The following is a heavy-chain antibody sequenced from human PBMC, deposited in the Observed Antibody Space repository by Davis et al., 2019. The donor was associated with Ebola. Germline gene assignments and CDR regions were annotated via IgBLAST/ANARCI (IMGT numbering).Heavy chain of an antibody. V-gene: IGHV3-73*01. J-gene: IGHJ4*02. CDR2: IRSKANSYAT. CDR3: ARDPYDSYYFDY. D-gene: IGHD3-22*01. CDR1: GFTFSGSA. Sequence: GESLKISCAASGFTFSGSAMHWVRQASGKGLEWVGRIRSKANSYATAYAASVKGRFTISRDDSKNTLYLQMNSLRAEDTAVYYCARDPYDSYYFDYWGQGTLVTVSS.